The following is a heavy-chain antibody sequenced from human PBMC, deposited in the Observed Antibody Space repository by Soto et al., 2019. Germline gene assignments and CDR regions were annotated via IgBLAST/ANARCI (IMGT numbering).Heavy chain of an antibody. CDR1: GVSITSGTYY. D-gene: IGHD2-2*02. Sequence: PSETLSLTCPVSGVSITSGTYYWSWIRQHPGKGLEWIGYIYYSGSTYYNPSLKSRISISVDTSNNQFSLKLSSVTAADTALYYCARVRYCSSSSCYTYAFDIWGQGTMV. J-gene: IGHJ3*02. V-gene: IGHV4-31*03. CDR3: ARVRYCSSSSCYTYAFDI. CDR2: IYYSGST.